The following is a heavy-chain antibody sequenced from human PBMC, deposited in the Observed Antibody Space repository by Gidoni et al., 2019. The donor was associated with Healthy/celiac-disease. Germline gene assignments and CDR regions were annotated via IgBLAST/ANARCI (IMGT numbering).Heavy chain of an antibody. V-gene: IGHV3-23*01. CDR1: GFTFSRYA. CDR2: ISGSGVST. J-gene: IGHJ4*02. CDR3: AKDTPLAYCGGDCSRDYFDY. D-gene: IGHD2-21*02. Sequence: EVQLLESGGGLVQPGGSLRLSCADSGFTFSRYAMSWVRQAPGKGLEWVSAISGSGVSTYYADSVKGRFTISRDNAKNTLYLQMNSLRAEDTAVYYCAKDTPLAYCGGDCSRDYFDYWGQGTLVTVSS.